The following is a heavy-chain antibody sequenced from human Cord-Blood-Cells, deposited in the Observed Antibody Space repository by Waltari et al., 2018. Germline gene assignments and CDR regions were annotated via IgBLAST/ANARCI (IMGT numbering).Heavy chain of an antibody. J-gene: IGHJ4*02. Sequence: QVQLQESGPGLVKPSETLSLTCAVSGYSISSGYYWGWIRQPPGKGLAWIGSIYHSGSTYYNPSLKSRVTISVDTSKNQFSLKLSSVTAADTAVYYCARIYDFDYWGQGTLVTVSS. CDR3: ARIYDFDY. V-gene: IGHV4-38-2*01. CDR1: GYSISSGYY. CDR2: IYHSGST. D-gene: IGHD4-17*01.